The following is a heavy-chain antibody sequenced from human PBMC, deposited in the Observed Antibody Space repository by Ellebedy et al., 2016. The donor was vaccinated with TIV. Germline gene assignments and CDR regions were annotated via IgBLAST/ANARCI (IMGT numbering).Heavy chain of an antibody. J-gene: IGHJ3*02. CDR3: ARGYYGSGSYKAFDI. CDR2: INPNSGGT. Sequence: AASVTVSCKASGYTFTGYYMHWVRQAPGQGLEWMGWINPNSGGTNYAQKFQGRVTMTRDTSISTAYMELSRLRSDDTAVYYCARGYYGSGSYKAFDIWGQGTMVTVSS. CDR1: GYTFTGYY. V-gene: IGHV1-2*02. D-gene: IGHD3-10*01.